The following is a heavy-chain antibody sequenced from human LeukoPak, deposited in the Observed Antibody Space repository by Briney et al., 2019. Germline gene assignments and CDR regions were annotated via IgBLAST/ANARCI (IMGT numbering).Heavy chain of an antibody. V-gene: IGHV3-30*02. Sequence: GGSLRLSCAASGFTFSSYGMHWVRQAPAKGLEWVAFIRYDGSNKYYADSVKGRFTISRDNSKNTLYLQMNSLRAEDTAVYYCAKDPTVTGYYFDYWGQGTLVTVSS. CDR2: IRYDGSNK. CDR1: GFTFSSYG. CDR3: AKDPTVTGYYFDY. D-gene: IGHD4-17*01. J-gene: IGHJ4*02.